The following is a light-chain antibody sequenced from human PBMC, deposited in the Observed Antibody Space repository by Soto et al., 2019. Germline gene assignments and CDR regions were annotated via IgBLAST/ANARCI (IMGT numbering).Light chain of an antibody. CDR3: QQYGGSRYT. J-gene: IGKJ2*01. CDR2: GAS. Sequence: EIVLTQSPGTLSLSPGERATLSCRASQSVSSTYLAWYQQKPGQAPRLLIYGASSRATGIPDRFSGSGSGTDFTLTISRLEPEDFAVYHCQQYGGSRYTFGQGTKLEI. V-gene: IGKV3-20*01. CDR1: QSVSSTY.